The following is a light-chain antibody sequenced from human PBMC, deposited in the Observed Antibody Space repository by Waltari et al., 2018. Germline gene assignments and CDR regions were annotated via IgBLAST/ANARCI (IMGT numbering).Light chain of an antibody. CDR2: DAS. V-gene: IGKV3-11*01. CDR3: QQRYNWPWT. CDR1: QTINTY. Sequence: ETVLTQSPATLSLSPGERATLSCRASQTINTYLAWYHQKPGQAPRLLIYDASNRATGIPARFSGSGSGTDFTLTISSLEPEDFAVYYCQQRYNWPWTFGQGTKVEIE. J-gene: IGKJ1*01.